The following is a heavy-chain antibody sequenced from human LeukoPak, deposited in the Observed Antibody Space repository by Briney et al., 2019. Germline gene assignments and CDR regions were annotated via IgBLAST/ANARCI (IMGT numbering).Heavy chain of an antibody. CDR1: GGSISSYY. CDR2: IYYSGST. Sequence: PSETLSLTCTVSGGSISSYYWSWIRQPPGKGLEWIGYIYYSGSTNYNPSLKSRVTISVDTSKNQFSLKLSSVTAADTAVYYCARDPGNRGMKRESSGWFNWFDPWGQGTLVTVSS. D-gene: IGHD6-19*01. J-gene: IGHJ5*02. CDR3: ARDPGNRGMKRESSGWFNWFDP. V-gene: IGHV4-59*01.